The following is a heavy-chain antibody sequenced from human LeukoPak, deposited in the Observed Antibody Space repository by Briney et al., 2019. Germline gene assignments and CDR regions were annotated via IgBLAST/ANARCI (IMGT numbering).Heavy chain of an antibody. Sequence: GGSLRLSCAASGFSFSSYAMNWVRQAPGGGLEWISGITVTGGTTYYADSVQGRFTMSRDNSKDTLYLQMKSLRADDTAVYFCLRSAYRDSSGYYFDSWGQGTLVTVSS. V-gene: IGHV3-23*01. J-gene: IGHJ4*02. CDR1: GFSFSSYA. D-gene: IGHD3-22*01. CDR3: LRSAYRDSSGYYFDS. CDR2: ITVTGGTT.